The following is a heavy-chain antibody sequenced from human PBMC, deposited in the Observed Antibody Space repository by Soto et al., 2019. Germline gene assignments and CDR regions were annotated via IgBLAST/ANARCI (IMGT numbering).Heavy chain of an antibody. CDR3: ARVCLRCGAFDY. J-gene: IGHJ4*02. CDR1: GFTFSDYY. CDR2: ISSSSSYT. Sequence: LRLSCAASGFTFSDYYMSWIRQAPGKGLEWVSYISSSSSYTNYADSVKGRFTISRDNAKNSLYLQMNSLRAEDTAVYYCARVCLRCGAFDYWGQGTLVTVSS. V-gene: IGHV3-11*06. D-gene: IGHD3-10*01.